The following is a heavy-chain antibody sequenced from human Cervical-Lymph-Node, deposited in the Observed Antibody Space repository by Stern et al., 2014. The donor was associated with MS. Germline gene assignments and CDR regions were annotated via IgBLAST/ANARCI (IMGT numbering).Heavy chain of an antibody. J-gene: IGHJ6*02. D-gene: IGHD3-3*01. CDR3: ARDGFTKAMDV. CDR1: GFSFSGYW. CDR2: MTSHGRRI. V-gene: IGHV3-74*01. Sequence: EVQLVESGGVLVQPGGSLRLSCAASGFSFSGYWMHWLRQPPGKGPVWLSRMTSHGRRINYADSVKGRFTISRDNAKDTLYLQMNSLRAEDSAVYYCARDGFTKAMDVWGQGTTVTVS.